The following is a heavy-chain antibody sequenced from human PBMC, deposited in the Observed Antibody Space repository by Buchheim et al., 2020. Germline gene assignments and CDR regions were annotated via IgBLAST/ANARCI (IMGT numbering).Heavy chain of an antibody. J-gene: IGHJ6*03. V-gene: IGHV3-48*03. CDR3: ARGWSWELGLRSYYYYYMDV. Sequence: EVQLVESRGGLVQPGGSLRLSCAASGFTFSSYDMSWVRQAPGKGLEWVSYITSSASVTYYADSVKGRVTISRDNAKNSLYLQMNSLRVEDTAVYHCARGWSWELGLRSYYYYYMDVWGEGTT. CDR2: ITSSASVT. D-gene: IGHD1-26*01. CDR1: GFTFSSYD.